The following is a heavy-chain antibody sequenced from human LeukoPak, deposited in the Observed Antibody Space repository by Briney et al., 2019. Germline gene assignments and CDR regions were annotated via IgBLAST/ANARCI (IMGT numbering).Heavy chain of an antibody. J-gene: IGHJ5*02. CDR2: IYYSGST. CDR1: GGSISSHY. D-gene: IGHD3-10*01. V-gene: IGHV4-59*11. CDR3: ARLAGRGDWFDP. Sequence: SETLSLTCTVSGGSISSHYWSWIRQPPGKGLEWIGYIYYSGSTNYNPSLKSRVTTSVDTSKNQFSLKLSSVTAADTAVYYCARLAGRGDWFDPWGQGTLVTVSS.